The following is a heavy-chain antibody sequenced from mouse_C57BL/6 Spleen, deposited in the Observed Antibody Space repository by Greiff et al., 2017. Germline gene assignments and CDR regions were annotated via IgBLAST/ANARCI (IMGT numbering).Heavy chain of an antibody. CDR3: VRGGELGRPYYYAMDY. D-gene: IGHD4-1*01. CDR2: IRSKSSNYAK. J-gene: IGHJ4*01. CDR1: GFTFNTYA. V-gene: IGHV10-3*01. Sequence: EVKLEESGGGLVQPKGSLKLSCAASGFTFNTYAMHWVRQAPGKGLEWVARIRSKSSNYAKYYADSVKDRFTLSRDDSQSMLYLQMDNLKTEDTAMYYGVRGGELGRPYYYAMDYWGQGTSVTVSS.